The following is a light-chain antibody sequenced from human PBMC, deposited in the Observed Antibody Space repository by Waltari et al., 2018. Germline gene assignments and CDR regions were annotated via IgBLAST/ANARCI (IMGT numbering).Light chain of an antibody. CDR1: QTVRTTY. CDR3: QQYDISPLT. V-gene: IGKV3-20*01. CDR2: GAS. Sequence: EIVLTQSPGTLSLSPGERATLSCRASQTVRTTYLACYQQKPGQAPTLVIHGASSRATGIPDRFSGSGSGTDFSLTISSLEPEDFAVYYCQQYDISPLTFGGGTKVEIK. J-gene: IGKJ4*01.